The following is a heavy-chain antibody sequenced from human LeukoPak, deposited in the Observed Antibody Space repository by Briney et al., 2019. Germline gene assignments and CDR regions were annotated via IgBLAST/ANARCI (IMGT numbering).Heavy chain of an antibody. V-gene: IGHV3-23*01. CDR1: GFTFSSYA. CDR2: ISGSGGST. Sequence: GGSLRLSCAASGFTFSSYAMSWVRQAPGKGLEWVSAISGSGGSTYYADSVKGRFTISRDNSKNTLYLQMNSLRAEDTAVYYCPKFCSGGSCYSYFQHWGQGTLVTVSS. D-gene: IGHD2-15*01. J-gene: IGHJ1*01. CDR3: PKFCSGGSCYSYFQH.